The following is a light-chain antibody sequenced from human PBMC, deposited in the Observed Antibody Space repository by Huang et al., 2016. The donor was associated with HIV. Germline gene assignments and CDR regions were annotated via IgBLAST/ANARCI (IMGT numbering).Light chain of an antibody. CDR3: LQSFAAPPEDT. Sequence: DIEMTQSPSSLSASVGDRVTISCRACQNIDTYFNWFQQKPGQAPKLLIYRASTLQTGTRLRFRGAVSGTYFTLTITSLQPEDFATYFCLQSFAAPPEDTFGQGTKLEI. CDR1: QNIDTY. CDR2: RAS. V-gene: IGKV1-39*01. J-gene: IGKJ2*01.